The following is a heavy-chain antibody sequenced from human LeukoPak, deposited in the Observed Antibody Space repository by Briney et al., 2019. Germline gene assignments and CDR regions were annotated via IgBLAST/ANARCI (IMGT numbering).Heavy chain of an antibody. CDR2: IYAGDSDT. V-gene: IGHV5-51*01. CDR3: VRLRGELMDGLDF. Sequence: GESLKISCKASGDSFSTYWIAWVRQMPAKGLEWMGVIYAGDSDTRYSPSFQGQVTISADKSLNTAYVQWSNLKASDTAMYYCVRLRGELMDGLDFWGQGTLVTVSS. CDR1: GDSFSTYW. J-gene: IGHJ4*02. D-gene: IGHD2-8*01.